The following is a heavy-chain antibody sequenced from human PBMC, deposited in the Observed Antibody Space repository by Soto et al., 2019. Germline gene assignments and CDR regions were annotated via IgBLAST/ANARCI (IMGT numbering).Heavy chain of an antibody. CDR2: IYYSGST. CDR1: GGSISSYY. J-gene: IGHJ3*02. Sequence: QVQLQESGPGLVKPSETLSLTCTVSGGSISSYYWSWIRQPPGKGLEWIGYIYYSGSTNYNPSLKSRVTISVDTSKNQFSLKRSSVTAADTAVYYCARHGGRQERDAFDIWGQGTMVTVSS. CDR3: ARHGGRQERDAFDI. D-gene: IGHD6-25*01. V-gene: IGHV4-59*08.